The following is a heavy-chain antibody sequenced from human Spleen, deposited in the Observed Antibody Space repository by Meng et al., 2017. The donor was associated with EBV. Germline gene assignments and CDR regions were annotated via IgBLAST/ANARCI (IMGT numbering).Heavy chain of an antibody. CDR2: IYYSGST. V-gene: IGHV4-59*01. CDR3: ASDMVEAPARNFDY. CDR1: GRSIRSYY. Sequence: VQLEEWGPRLVAPWEALSLPCTVSGRSIRSYYWSWIRQPRGKGLGWIESIYYSGSTNYSPPLKSRVTISAATTKTQFSLKLSSATDADMAVYYCASDMVEAPARNFDYWGQGTLVTVSS. J-gene: IGHJ4*02. D-gene: IGHD3-10*01.